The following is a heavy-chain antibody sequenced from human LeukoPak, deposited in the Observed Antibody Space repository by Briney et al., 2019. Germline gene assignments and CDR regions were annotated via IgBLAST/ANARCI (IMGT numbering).Heavy chain of an antibody. V-gene: IGHV3-74*03. CDR3: ARVGIRGDGSSRTGFDY. CDR1: GSIFRNYW. Sequence: HPGGSLRLSCAASGSIFRNYWMHWVRQAPGSGLVWVSRINGDGGTTTYADSVKGRFTISRDNAKNTVYLQMKSLRVEDTGLYYCARVGIRGDGSSRTGFDYWGQGTLVTAAS. CDR2: INGDGGTT. J-gene: IGHJ4*02. D-gene: IGHD6-13*01.